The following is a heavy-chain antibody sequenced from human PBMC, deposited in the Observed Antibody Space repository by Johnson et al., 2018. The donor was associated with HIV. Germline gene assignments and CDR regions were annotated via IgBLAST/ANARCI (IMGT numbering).Heavy chain of an antibody. J-gene: IGHJ3*02. CDR3: AGWPHGSGSYRIES. CDR1: GFTFDDHG. CDR2: INWNGGST. V-gene: IGHV3-20*04. D-gene: IGHD3-10*01. Sequence: VQLVESGGGVVRPGGSPRLSCAASGFTFDDHGMSWVRQAPGKGLEWVSGINWNGGSTGYADSVKGRFTISRDNAKNSLYLQMNSLRAEDTAVYYFAGWPHGSGSYRIESWGQGTMVTVSA.